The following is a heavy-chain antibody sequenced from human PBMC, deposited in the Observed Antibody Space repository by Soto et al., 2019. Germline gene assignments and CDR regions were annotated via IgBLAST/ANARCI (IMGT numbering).Heavy chain of an antibody. CDR3: AIHQGELAYCSGDCSA. CDR2: ISNSGNSI. Sequence: PGGSLRLSCAASGSPFSHYGMNWVRQAPGKGLEWVSFISNSGNSIYYADSVKGRFTISRDNPENSLYLQMNSLRAEDTAVYYCAIHQGELAYCSGDCSAWGQGTLVTVSS. D-gene: IGHD2-21*02. J-gene: IGHJ4*02. CDR1: GSPFSHYG. V-gene: IGHV3-48*03.